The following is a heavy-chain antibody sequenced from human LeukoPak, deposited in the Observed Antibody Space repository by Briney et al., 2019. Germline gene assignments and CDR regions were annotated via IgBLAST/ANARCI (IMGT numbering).Heavy chain of an antibody. J-gene: IGHJ6*02. Sequence: ASVKVSCKASGYTVTSYDINWVRQATGQGLEWMGWMNPNSGNTGYAQKFQGRVTMTRNTSISTAYMELSSLRSEDTAVYYCARTPTFGDYFGYYYGMDVWGQGTTVTVSS. V-gene: IGHV1-8*01. CDR1: GYTVTSYD. D-gene: IGHD4-17*01. CDR2: MNPNSGNT. CDR3: ARTPTFGDYFGYYYGMDV.